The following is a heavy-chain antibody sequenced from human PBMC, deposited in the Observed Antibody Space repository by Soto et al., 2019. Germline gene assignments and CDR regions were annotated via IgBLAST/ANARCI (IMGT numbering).Heavy chain of an antibody. Sequence: QLHLQESGSGLVKPSQTLSLTCAVSGGSISSGGYSWSWIRQPPGKALEWIGYIYHSGSTYYNSSLKSRVTLSVDRSKNQFSLKLSSVTAADTAVYYCARIPSPWGQGTLVTVSS. V-gene: IGHV4-30-2*01. J-gene: IGHJ5*02. D-gene: IGHD2-21*01. CDR3: ARIPSP. CDR1: GGSISSGGYS. CDR2: IYHSGST.